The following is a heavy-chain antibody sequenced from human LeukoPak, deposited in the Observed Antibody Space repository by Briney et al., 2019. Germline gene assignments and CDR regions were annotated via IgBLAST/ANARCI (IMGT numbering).Heavy chain of an antibody. CDR2: INHSGST. CDR3: ARVGERYSSGWYRPYYFDY. D-gene: IGHD6-19*01. Sequence: SETLSLTCAVYGGSFSGYYWSWIRQPPGKGLEWIGEINHSGSTNYNPSLKSRVTISVDTSKNQFSLKLSSVTAADTAVYYCARVGERYSSGWYRPYYFDYWGQGTLVTVSS. V-gene: IGHV4-34*01. CDR1: GGSFSGYY. J-gene: IGHJ4*02.